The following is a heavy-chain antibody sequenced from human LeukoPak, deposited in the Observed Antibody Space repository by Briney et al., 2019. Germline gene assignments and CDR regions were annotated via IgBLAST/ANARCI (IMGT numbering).Heavy chain of an antibody. J-gene: IGHJ4*02. CDR3: AREASYSSSWWYFDH. Sequence: PGGSLRLSCAASGFTVSSKYISWVRQSPGKGLEWVSVIYDGGSADYADPVKGRFTISRDNSKSKVYLQMNSLRVEDTAVYYCAREASYSSSWWYFDHWGQGTLVTVSS. CDR1: GFTVSSKY. V-gene: IGHV3-66*01. D-gene: IGHD6-13*01. CDR2: IYDGGSA.